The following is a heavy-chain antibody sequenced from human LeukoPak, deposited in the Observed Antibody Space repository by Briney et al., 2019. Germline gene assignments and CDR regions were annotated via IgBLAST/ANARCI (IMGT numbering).Heavy chain of an antibody. D-gene: IGHD5-12*01. J-gene: IGHJ4*02. CDR3: AKVRSRNIVATMNFDY. CDR1: GFTVSSNY. V-gene: IGHV3-66*02. CDR2: IYSGGST. Sequence: GGSLRLSCAASGFTVSSNYMSWVRQAPGKGLEWVSVIYSGGSTYYADSVKGRFTISRDNSKNTLYLQMNSLRAEDTAVYYCAKVRSRNIVATMNFDYWGQGTLVTVSS.